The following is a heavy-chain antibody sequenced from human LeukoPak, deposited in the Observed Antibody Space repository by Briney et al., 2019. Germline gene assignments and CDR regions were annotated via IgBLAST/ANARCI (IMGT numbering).Heavy chain of an antibody. CDR3: ARFAMYYYGSGSPMSFDY. J-gene: IGHJ4*02. CDR1: GYTFTSYG. Sequence: ASVKVSCKASGYTFTSYGISWVRQAPGQGLEWMGWISAYNGNTNYAQKLQGGVTMTTDTSTSTAYMELRSLRSDDTAVYYCARFAMYYYGSGSPMSFDYWGQGTLVTVSS. D-gene: IGHD3-10*01. V-gene: IGHV1-18*01. CDR2: ISAYNGNT.